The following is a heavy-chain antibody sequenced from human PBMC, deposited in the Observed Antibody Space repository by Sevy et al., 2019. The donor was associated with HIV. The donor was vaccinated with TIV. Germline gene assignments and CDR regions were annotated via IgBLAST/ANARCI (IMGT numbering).Heavy chain of an antibody. CDR3: AKHAMTAAATWFDP. Sequence: SETLSLTCTVSGGSISRSSYYWGWIRQPPGKGLEWIGSIYYSGNTYYNPSLKSRVTISVDTSKSQFSLKLSSVTATDTAVYYCAKHAMTAAATWFDPWGQGILVTVSS. CDR1: GGSISRSSYY. V-gene: IGHV4-39*01. CDR2: IYYSGNT. J-gene: IGHJ5*02. D-gene: IGHD6-13*01.